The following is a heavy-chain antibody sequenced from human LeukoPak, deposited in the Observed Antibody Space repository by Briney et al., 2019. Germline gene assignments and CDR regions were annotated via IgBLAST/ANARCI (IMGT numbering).Heavy chain of an antibody. J-gene: IGHJ3*02. Sequence: PGGSLRLSCAASGFTFSSYWMSWVRQAPGKGLEWVANIKQDGSEKYYVDSVKGRFTISRDNAKNSLYLQMNSLRAEDTAVYYCARETGLIRGYSYGQIFGRSYDAFDIWGQGTMITVSS. CDR2: IKQDGSEK. D-gene: IGHD5-18*01. V-gene: IGHV3-7*01. CDR3: ARETGLIRGYSYGQIFGRSYDAFDI. CDR1: GFTFSSYW.